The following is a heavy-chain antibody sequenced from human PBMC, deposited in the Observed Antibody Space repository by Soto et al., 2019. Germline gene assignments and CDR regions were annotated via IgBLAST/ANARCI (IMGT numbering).Heavy chain of an antibody. D-gene: IGHD3-16*02. CDR2: INPSGSST. Sequence: ASVKVSCKASGYTFTSYYMHWVRQAPGQGLEWMGIINPSGSSTSYAQKFQGRVTMTRDTSTSTVYMELSSLRSEDTAVYYCARDTPRDYDYVWGSYRPPPGYYYYGMDVWGQGTTVTVSS. J-gene: IGHJ6*02. CDR3: ARDTPRDYDYVWGSYRPPPGYYYYGMDV. CDR1: GYTFTSYY. V-gene: IGHV1-46*01.